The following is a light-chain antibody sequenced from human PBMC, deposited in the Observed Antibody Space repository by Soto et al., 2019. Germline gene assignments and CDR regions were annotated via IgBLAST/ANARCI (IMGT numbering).Light chain of an antibody. V-gene: IGKV3-15*01. J-gene: IGKJ4*02. CDR2: GAS. CDR3: QQYNNWHPLT. Sequence: EIVMTQSPATLSVSPGERATLSCRASQSVSSKLAWYQQKPGRAPRLLIYGASTRATGIPARFSGSWSGTECTLTISSLQSEDFAVYYCQQYNNWHPLTFGGGTKVEIK. CDR1: QSVSSK.